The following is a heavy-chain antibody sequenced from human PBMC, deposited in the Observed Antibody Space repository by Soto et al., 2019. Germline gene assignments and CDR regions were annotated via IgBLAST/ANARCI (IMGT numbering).Heavy chain of an antibody. J-gene: IGHJ6*02. D-gene: IGHD6-6*01. CDR1: GYTFTSYD. Sequence: QVQLVQSGAEVKKPGASVKVSCKASGYTFTSYDINWVRQATGQGLEWMGWMNPNSGNTGYAQKFQGRATMTRNTSISTAYMELSSLRSEDTAVYYCAIAARAVGYYYYGMDVWGQGTTVTVSS. CDR2: MNPNSGNT. V-gene: IGHV1-8*01. CDR3: AIAARAVGYYYYGMDV.